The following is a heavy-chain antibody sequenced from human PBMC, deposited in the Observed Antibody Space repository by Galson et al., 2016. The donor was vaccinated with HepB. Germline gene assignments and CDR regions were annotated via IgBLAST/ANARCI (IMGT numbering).Heavy chain of an antibody. D-gene: IGHD3-10*01. CDR3: ARDLLPEGRFGELSY. CDR2: ITRSSTTI. Sequence: SLRLSCAGSGFTFSNYNMNWVRQAPGKGLEWVSYITRSSTTIYYADSVKGRFTISRDNAKNSLYLQMNSLRDEDTAVYYCARDLLPEGRFGELSYWGQGILVTVSS. J-gene: IGHJ4*02. V-gene: IGHV3-48*02. CDR1: GFTFSNYN.